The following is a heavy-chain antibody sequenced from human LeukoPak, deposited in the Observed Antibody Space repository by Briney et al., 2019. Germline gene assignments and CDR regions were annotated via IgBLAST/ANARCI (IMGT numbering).Heavy chain of an antibody. CDR2: ISYDGSNK. V-gene: IGHV3-30-3*01. J-gene: IGHJ4*02. Sequence: PGGSLSLSFAASGFTFSSYAMSWVRQAPGKGLEWVAVISYDGSNKYYADSVKGRFTISRDNSKNTLYLQMNSLRAEDTAVYYCAREEDTFLRSYFDYWGQGTLVTVSS. CDR1: GFTFSSYA. CDR3: AREEDTFLRSYFDY. D-gene: IGHD3-3*01.